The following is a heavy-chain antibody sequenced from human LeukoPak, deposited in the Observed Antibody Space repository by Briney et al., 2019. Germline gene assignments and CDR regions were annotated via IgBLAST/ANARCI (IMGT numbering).Heavy chain of an antibody. CDR3: ARVTHDYGSYGMDV. V-gene: IGHV1-69*04. CDR2: IIPILGIA. Sequence: GASVKVSCKASGGTFSSYAISWVRQAPGQGLEWMGRIIPILGIANYAQKFQGRVTITADKSTSTAYMELSSLRSEDTAVYYCARVTHDYGSYGMDVWGQGTTVTVSS. D-gene: IGHD4-17*01. CDR1: GGTFSSYA. J-gene: IGHJ6*02.